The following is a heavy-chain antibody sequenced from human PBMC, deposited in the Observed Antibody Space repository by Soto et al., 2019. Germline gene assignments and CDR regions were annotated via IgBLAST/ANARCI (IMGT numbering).Heavy chain of an antibody. D-gene: IGHD6-13*01. CDR2: INHSGST. J-gene: IGHJ5*02. CDR3: AASIAAAGNGDWFDH. Sequence: GTLALTCAVYGGSFSGYYWSWIRPPPGKGLEWIGEINHSGSTNYNPSLKSRVTISVDTSKNQFSLKLSSVTAADTAVYYCAASIAAAGNGDWFDHWGQGTLVTVSS. V-gene: IGHV4-34*01. CDR1: GGSFSGYY.